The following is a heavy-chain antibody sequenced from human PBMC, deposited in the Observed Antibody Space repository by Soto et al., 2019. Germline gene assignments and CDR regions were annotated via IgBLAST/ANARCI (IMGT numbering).Heavy chain of an antibody. D-gene: IGHD3-3*01. J-gene: IGHJ5*02. V-gene: IGHV1-18*01. CDR1: GYTFTSYG. CDR2: ISAYNGNT. CDR3: ARDSYLKYDFWSGPNWFDP. Sequence: EASVKVSCKASGYTFTSYGISWVRQAPGQGLEWMGWISAYNGNTNYAQKLQGRVTMTTDTSTSTAYMELRSLRSDDTAVYYCARDSYLKYDFWSGPNWFDPWGQGTLVTVSS.